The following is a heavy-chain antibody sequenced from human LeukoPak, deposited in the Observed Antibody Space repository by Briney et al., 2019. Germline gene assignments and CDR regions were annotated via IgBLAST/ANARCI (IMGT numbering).Heavy chain of an antibody. CDR1: GYTLTELS. V-gene: IGHV1-24*01. Sequence: ASVKVSCKVSGYTLTELSMHWVRQAPGKGLEWMGGFDPEDGETIYAQKFQGRVAMTEDTSTDTAYMELSSLRSEDTAVYYCATGGWVPAHTVTTFDPWGQGTLVTVSS. CDR3: ATGGWVPAHTVTTFDP. CDR2: FDPEDGET. J-gene: IGHJ5*02. D-gene: IGHD4-17*01.